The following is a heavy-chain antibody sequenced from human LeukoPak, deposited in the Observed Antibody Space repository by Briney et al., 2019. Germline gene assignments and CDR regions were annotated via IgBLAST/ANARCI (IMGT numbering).Heavy chain of an antibody. J-gene: IGHJ1*01. Sequence: PGGSLRLSCVATGSSISIFSMDWVRQTPGKGLEWISYISHDGSIAYYADSVKGRFTISRDNAKNSLYLQMNSLRAEDTAVYYCARTTGYCSGGNCYRYFQKWGQGTLVTVSS. D-gene: IGHD2-15*01. CDR1: GSSISIFS. V-gene: IGHV3-48*01. CDR2: ISHDGSIA. CDR3: ARTTGYCSGGNCYRYFQK.